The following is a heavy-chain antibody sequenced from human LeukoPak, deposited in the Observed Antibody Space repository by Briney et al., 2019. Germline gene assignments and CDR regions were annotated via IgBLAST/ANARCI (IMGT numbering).Heavy chain of an antibody. D-gene: IGHD5-12*01. CDR1: GFTFSSYA. CDR3: ARLGGYDYFDY. J-gene: IGHJ4*02. V-gene: IGHV3-30*04. Sequence: GGSLRLSCAASGFTFSSYAMHWVRQAPGKGLEWVAVISYDGSNKYYADSVKGRFTISRDNSKNTLYLQMNSLRAEDTAVYYCARLGGYDYFDYWGQGTLVTVSS. CDR2: ISYDGSNK.